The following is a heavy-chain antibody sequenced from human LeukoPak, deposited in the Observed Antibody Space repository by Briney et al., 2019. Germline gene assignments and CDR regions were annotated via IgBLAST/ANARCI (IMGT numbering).Heavy chain of an antibody. J-gene: IGHJ4*02. D-gene: IGHD3-10*01. Sequence: SETLSLTCTVSGGSNSTYYWTWIRQPPGKGLEWIGRIYTSGSTNYNPSLKSRVTMSVDTSKNQFSLKLSSVTAADTAVYYCARSSYYYGSGSYYLDYWGQGTLVTVSS. CDR2: IYTSGST. V-gene: IGHV4-4*07. CDR1: GGSNSTYY. CDR3: ARSSYYYGSGSYYLDY.